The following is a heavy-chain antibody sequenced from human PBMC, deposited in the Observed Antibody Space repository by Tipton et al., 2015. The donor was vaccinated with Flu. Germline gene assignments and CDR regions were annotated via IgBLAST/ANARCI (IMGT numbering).Heavy chain of an antibody. V-gene: IGHV3-30*12. Sequence: RSLRLSCAASGFSFSKYGMEWVRQAPGKGLEWVAFIAHDGRNKHYTDYVKGRFTISRDNSKNTLFLQMNSLRVEDTAVYYCVRAIAAAGSRWGQGTLVTVSS. J-gene: IGHJ4*02. D-gene: IGHD6-13*01. CDR1: GFSFSKYG. CDR3: VRAIAAAGSR. CDR2: IAHDGRNK.